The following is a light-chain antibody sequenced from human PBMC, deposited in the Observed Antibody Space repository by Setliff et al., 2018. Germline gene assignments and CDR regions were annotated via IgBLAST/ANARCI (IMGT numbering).Light chain of an antibody. Sequence: QSVLTRPASVSGSPGQSITISCTGATSDLGSYNLVSWYQQHPGEAPKLILYEVTQRPSGVSIRFSGSKSGSTASLTISGLQAEDEADYYCCSYAGRSTFRVIFGGGTKATVL. CDR2: EVT. CDR1: TSDLGSYNL. V-gene: IGLV2-23*02. J-gene: IGLJ2*01. CDR3: CSYAGRSTFRVI.